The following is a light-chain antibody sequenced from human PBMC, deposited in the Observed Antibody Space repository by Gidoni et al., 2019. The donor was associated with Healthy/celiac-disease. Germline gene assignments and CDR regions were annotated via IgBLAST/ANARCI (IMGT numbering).Light chain of an antibody. CDR3: QSYDSSLSGSSV. J-gene: IGLJ2*01. Sequence: QSVLTQPPSVSGAPGQRLPISCTGSSSNIGAGYDVHWYQQLPGTAPKLLIYGNSNRPSGVPDRFSGSKSGTSASLAITGLQAEDEADYYCQSYDSSLSGSSVFGGGTKLTVL. CDR1: SSNIGAGYD. CDR2: GNS. V-gene: IGLV1-40*01.